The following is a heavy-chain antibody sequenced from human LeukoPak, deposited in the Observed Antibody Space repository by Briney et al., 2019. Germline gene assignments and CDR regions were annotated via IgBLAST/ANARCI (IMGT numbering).Heavy chain of an antibody. D-gene: IGHD2-15*01. J-gene: IGHJ4*02. Sequence: SETLSLTCTVSGGSISSYYWSWIRQPPGKGLEWIGYIYYSGSTNYNPSLKSRVTISVDTSKNQFSLKLSSVTAADAAVYYCARGKCSGGSRYRDYWGQGTLVTVSS. V-gene: IGHV4-59*01. CDR1: GGSISSYY. CDR3: ARGKCSGGSRYRDY. CDR2: IYYSGST.